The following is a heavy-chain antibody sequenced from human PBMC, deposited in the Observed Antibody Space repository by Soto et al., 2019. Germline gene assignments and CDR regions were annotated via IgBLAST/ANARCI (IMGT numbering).Heavy chain of an antibody. D-gene: IGHD4-17*01. CDR2: IYHTGIT. CDR3: ARDRKQNGDYLPDYYYGMDV. CDR1: GDSISSVNW. V-gene: IGHV4-4*02. Sequence: SETLSLTCAVSGDSISSVNWWSWVRQSPGQGLEWIGDIYHTGITNYNPSLQSRVTISVDKSKNEFSLNLTSVTAADTAVYYCARDRKQNGDYLPDYYYGMDVWGQGTTVTVSS. J-gene: IGHJ6*02.